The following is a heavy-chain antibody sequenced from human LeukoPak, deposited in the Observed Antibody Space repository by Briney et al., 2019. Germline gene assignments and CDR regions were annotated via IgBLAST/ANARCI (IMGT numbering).Heavy chain of an antibody. V-gene: IGHV1-3*01. Sequence: ASVKVSCKASGYTFTSYAMHWVRQAPGQRLEWMGWINAGNGNTKYSQKFQGRVTITRDTSASTAYMELSSLRSEDTAVYYCARDMREYSIDYGDSPADYWGQGTLVTVSS. CDR2: INAGNGNT. D-gene: IGHD4-17*01. J-gene: IGHJ4*02. CDR3: ARDMREYSIDYGDSPADY. CDR1: GYTFTSYA.